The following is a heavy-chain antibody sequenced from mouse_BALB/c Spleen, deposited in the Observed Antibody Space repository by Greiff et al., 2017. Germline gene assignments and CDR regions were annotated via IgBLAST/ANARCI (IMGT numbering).Heavy chain of an antibody. D-gene: IGHD2-2*01. Sequence: VQLKESGPGLVQPSQSLSITCTVSGFSLTSYGVHWVRQSPGKGLEWLGVIWSGGSTDYNAAFISRLSISKDNSKSQVFFKMNSLQANDTAIYYCARNGYGYDDAMDYWGQGTSVTVSS. CDR1: GFSLTSYG. CDR3: ARNGYGYDDAMDY. J-gene: IGHJ4*01. CDR2: IWSGGST. V-gene: IGHV2-2*02.